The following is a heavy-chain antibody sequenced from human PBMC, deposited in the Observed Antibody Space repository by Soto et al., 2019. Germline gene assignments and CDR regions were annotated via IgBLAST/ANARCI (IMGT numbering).Heavy chain of an antibody. D-gene: IGHD2-21*02. CDR3: ERSEKGDVPVDPQGRY. J-gene: IGHJ4*02. Sequence: QLHLQESGPGLVKPSETLSLTCTVSGGSISSSSYYWGRIRQPPGKGLEWIGSFYYSGSTYYNPPPTSRVTFSIDKSHNQFSLKLSAANAGTTATQYSERSEKGDVPVDPQGRYGGRGTVVAVSS. CDR1: GGSISSSSYY. CDR2: FYYSGST. V-gene: IGHV4-39*07.